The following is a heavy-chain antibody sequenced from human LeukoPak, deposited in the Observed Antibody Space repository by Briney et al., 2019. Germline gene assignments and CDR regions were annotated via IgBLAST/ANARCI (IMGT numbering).Heavy chain of an antibody. V-gene: IGHV4-39*01. CDR3: ARQGNDSSGYYYYFDY. CDR2: IYYSGNT. J-gene: IGHJ4*02. Sequence: NPSETLSLTCTVSGGSISSSSYYWGWIRQPPGKGLEWIGSIYYSGNTYYNPSLKSRVTISVDTSKNQFSLKLSSVTAADTAVYYCARQGNDSSGYYYYFDYWGQGTLVTVSS. D-gene: IGHD3-22*01. CDR1: GGSISSSSYY.